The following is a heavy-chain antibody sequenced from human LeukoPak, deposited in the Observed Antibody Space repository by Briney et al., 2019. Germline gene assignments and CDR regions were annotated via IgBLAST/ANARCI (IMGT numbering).Heavy chain of an antibody. CDR2: ISWNSGSI. CDR1: GFTFSSYS. V-gene: IGHV3-9*01. D-gene: IGHD1-26*01. CDR3: AKGTELLRGPFDY. J-gene: IGHJ4*02. Sequence: PGGSLRLSCAASGFTFSSYSMNWVRQAPGKGLEWVSGISWNSGSIGYADSVKGRFTISRDNAKNSLYLQMNSLRAEDTALYYCAKGTELLRGPFDYWGQGTLVTVSS.